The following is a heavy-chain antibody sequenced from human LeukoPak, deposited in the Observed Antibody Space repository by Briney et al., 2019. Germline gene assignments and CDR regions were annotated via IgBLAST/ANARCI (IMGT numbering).Heavy chain of an antibody. V-gene: IGHV3-23*01. Sequence: PGGSLRLSCAASGFTFSSYAISWVRQAPGKGLEWVSAISGSGGSTYYADSVKGRFTISRDNSKNTLYLQMNSLRAEDTAVYYCAKDGASSGWYMSLDPWGQGTLVTVSS. CDR1: GFTFSSYA. D-gene: IGHD6-19*01. J-gene: IGHJ5*02. CDR3: AKDGASSGWYMSLDP. CDR2: ISGSGGST.